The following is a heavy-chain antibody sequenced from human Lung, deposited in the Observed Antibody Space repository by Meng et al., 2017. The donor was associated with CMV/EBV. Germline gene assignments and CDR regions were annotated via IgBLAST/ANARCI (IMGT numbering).Heavy chain of an antibody. Sequence: SVKVSCKASGDTFSNYAISWVRQAPGQGLEWIGGIIPTLGVTNYAQRFQGRLTITADKSTSTAYMALSSLRSEDTAVYHCARDFKRRRGIFGTFSGGHYGLDVWGQGTTVTVSS. J-gene: IGHJ6*02. CDR2: IIPTLGVT. CDR3: ARDFKRRRGIFGTFSGGHYGLDV. D-gene: IGHD3-3*01. V-gene: IGHV1-69*10. CDR1: GDTFSNYA.